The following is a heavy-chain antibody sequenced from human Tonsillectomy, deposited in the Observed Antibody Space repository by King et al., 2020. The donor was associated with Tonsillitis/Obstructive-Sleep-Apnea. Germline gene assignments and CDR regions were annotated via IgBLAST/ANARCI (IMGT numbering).Heavy chain of an antibody. CDR1: RFTFSSYA. CDR2: ISYDGGNK. J-gene: IGHJ3*02. V-gene: IGHV3-30*01. D-gene: IGHD2-15*01. CDR3: AREDGYCSGGSCYSKAFDI. Sequence: VQLVQSGGGVVQPGRSLRLSCGASRFTFSSYAMHWVRQVPGKGLEWVAVISYDGGNKYYADSVKGRFTIYRDNSKNTLYLQMNSLRAEDTAVYYCAREDGYCSGGSCYSKAFDIWGQGTMVTVSS.